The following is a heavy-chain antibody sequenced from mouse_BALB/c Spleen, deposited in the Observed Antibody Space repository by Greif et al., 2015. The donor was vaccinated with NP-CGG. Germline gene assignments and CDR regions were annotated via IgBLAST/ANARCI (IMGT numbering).Heavy chain of an antibody. Sequence: VKVVESGPSLVRPSQSLSITCTVSGFSLTSYGVHWVRQSPGKGLEWLGVIWRGGSTDYNAAFMSRLSVTKDNSKSQVFFKMNSLQADDTAIYYCAILNLYYAMDYWGQGTSVTVSS. CDR1: GFSLTSYG. CDR3: AILNLYYAMDY. J-gene: IGHJ4*01. CDR2: IWRGGST. V-gene: IGHV2-5-1*01.